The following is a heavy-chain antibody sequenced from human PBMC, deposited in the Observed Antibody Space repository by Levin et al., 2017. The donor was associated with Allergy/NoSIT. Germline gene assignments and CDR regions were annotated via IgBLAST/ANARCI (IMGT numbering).Heavy chain of an antibody. D-gene: IGHD3-10*01. CDR1: GYTFIRVG. J-gene: IGHJ4*02. CDR3: AAWISLVRGVPKNYFDY. CDR2: ISAHNGNT. V-gene: IGHV1-18*01. Sequence: ASVKVSCKASGYTFIRVGINWVRQAPGQGLEWMGWISAHNGNTNAAQKFQGRLTMTVDTATSTAYMELTGLGSDDTAVYYCAAWISLVRGVPKNYFDYWGQGTLVTVSS.